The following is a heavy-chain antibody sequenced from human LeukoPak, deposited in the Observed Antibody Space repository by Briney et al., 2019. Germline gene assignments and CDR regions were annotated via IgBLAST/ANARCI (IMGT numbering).Heavy chain of an antibody. J-gene: IGHJ4*02. CDR3: TTECAYYYDSSGYDPYYFDY. V-gene: IGHV3-15*01. Sequence: GGSLRLSCAASGFTFSTYWMSWVRQAPGKGLEWVGRIKSKTDGGTTDYAAPVKGRFTISRDDSKNTLYLQMNSLKTEDTAVYYCTTECAYYYDSSGYDPYYFDYWGQGTLVTVSS. CDR2: IKSKTDGGTT. D-gene: IGHD3-22*01. CDR1: GFTFSTYW.